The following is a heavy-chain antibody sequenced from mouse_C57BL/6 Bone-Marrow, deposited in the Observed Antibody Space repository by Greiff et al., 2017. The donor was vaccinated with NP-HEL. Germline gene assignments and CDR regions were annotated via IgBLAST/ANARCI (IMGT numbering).Heavy chain of an antibody. Sequence: VQLQQSGAELVKPGASVKLSCKASGYTFTSYWMHWVKQRPGQGLEWIGMIHPNSGSTNYNEKFKSKATLTVDKSSSTAYMQLSSLTSEDSAVYYCARRSPTTVYAMDYWGQGTSVTVSS. V-gene: IGHV1-64*01. CDR2: IHPNSGST. J-gene: IGHJ4*01. CDR3: ARRSPTTVYAMDY. CDR1: GYTFTSYW. D-gene: IGHD2-9*01.